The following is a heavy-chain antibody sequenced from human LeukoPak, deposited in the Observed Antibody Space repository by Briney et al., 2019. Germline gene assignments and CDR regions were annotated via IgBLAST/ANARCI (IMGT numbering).Heavy chain of an antibody. V-gene: IGHV4-59*01. J-gene: IGHJ4*02. CDR3: ARGIVTLDY. D-gene: IGHD2/OR15-2a*01. CDR2: IYYSGST. CDR1: GGSISSYY. Sequence: SETLSLTCTVSGGSISSYYWSWIRQPPGKGLEWIGYIYYSGSTNYNPSLKSRVTISVDTSKNQFSLKLSSVTAADTAVYYCARGIVTLDYWGQGTLVTVSS.